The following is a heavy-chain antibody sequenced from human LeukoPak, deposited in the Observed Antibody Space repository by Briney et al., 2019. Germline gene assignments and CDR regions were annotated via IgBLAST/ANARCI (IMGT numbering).Heavy chain of an antibody. CDR3: ARAWQWLPLDS. J-gene: IGHJ4*02. CDR2: IYTSGST. V-gene: IGHV4-61*02. CDR1: GGSISSGSYY. Sequence: SETLSLTCTVSGGSISSGSYYWSWIRQPAGKGLEWIGRIYTSGSTNYNPSLKSRVIMSVDTSKNQFSLKVTSVTAADAAVYYCARAWQWLPLDSWGQGTLVTVSS. D-gene: IGHD6-19*01.